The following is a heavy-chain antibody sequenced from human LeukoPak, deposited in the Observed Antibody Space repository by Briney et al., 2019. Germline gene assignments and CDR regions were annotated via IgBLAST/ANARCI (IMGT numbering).Heavy chain of an antibody. Sequence: GGSLRLSCAASGFTFSSYGMHWVRQAPGKGLEWVAVISYDGSNKYYADSVKGRFTISRDNSKNTLYLQMNSLRAEDTAVYYCAIRGGATTLDYWGQGTLVTVSS. CDR3: AIRGGATTLDY. D-gene: IGHD1-26*01. J-gene: IGHJ4*02. CDR1: GFTFSSYG. V-gene: IGHV3-30*03. CDR2: ISYDGSNK.